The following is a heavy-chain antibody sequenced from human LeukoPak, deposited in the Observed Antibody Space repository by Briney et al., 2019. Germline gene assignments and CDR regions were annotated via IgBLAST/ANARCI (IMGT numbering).Heavy chain of an antibody. V-gene: IGHV1-46*03. J-gene: IGHJ4*02. CDR3: ARERDGYNFPDFDY. D-gene: IGHD5-24*01. Sequence: ASVLVSCKASGCTFTSYYMHGVRQAPGQGREWRGIINPSGGSTSYAQKFQGGVTMTSDTSTSTAYMELSSPRSEDTAVYYCARERDGYNFPDFDYWGQGTLFTVSS. CDR1: GCTFTSYY. CDR2: INPSGGST.